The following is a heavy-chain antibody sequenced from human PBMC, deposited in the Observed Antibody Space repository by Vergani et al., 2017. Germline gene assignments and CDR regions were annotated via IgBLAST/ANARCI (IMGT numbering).Heavy chain of an antibody. J-gene: IGHJ3*02. V-gene: IGHV1-69*02. CDR2: IIPILGIA. Sequence: QVQLVQSGAEVKKPGSSVKVSCKASGGTFSSYTISWVRQAPGQGLEWMGRIIPILGIANYAQKFQGRVTITADKSTSTAYMELSSLRSEDTAVYYCARGGVLHGAFDIWGQGTMVTVSS. CDR3: ARGGVLHGAFDI. CDR1: GGTFSSYT. D-gene: IGHD4/OR15-4a*01.